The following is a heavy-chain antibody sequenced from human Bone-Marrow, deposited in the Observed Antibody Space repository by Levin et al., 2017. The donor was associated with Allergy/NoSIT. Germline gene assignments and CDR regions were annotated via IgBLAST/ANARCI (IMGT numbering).Heavy chain of an antibody. Sequence: SETLSLTCTVSGGSISSYYWSWIRQPPGKGLEWIGYIYYSGSTNYNPSLKSRVTISVDTSKNQFSLKLSSVTAADTAVYYCARHRYYYGSGSDLPSNWFDPWGQGTLVTVSS. J-gene: IGHJ5*02. V-gene: IGHV4-59*08. D-gene: IGHD3-10*01. CDR2: IYYSGST. CDR1: GGSISSYY. CDR3: ARHRYYYGSGSDLPSNWFDP.